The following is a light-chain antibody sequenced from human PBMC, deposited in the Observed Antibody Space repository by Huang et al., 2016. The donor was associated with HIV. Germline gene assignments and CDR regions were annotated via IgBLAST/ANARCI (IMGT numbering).Light chain of an antibody. CDR3: MQSLQTPGT. CDR1: QSLLHGNGYNY. V-gene: IGKV2-28*01. Sequence: DIVMIQSPFSLSVTPGEAASISCRSSQSLLHGNGYNYLEWYLQKPGQSPQLLIYSGSDRAPGVPARFSASGSGTDFSLTISSVEAEDIGIYYCMQSLQTPGTFGQGTRLDIK. CDR2: SGS. J-gene: IGKJ5*01.